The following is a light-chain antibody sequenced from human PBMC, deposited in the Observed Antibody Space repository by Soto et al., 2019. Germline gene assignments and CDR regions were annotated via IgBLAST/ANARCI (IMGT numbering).Light chain of an antibody. Sequence: DIQMTQSPSTLSASVGDRVTITCRATQSISTSLAWYQQKPGKAPNLLIPGASNLESGVPSRFSGSGSGTEFTLTISSLQPDDFSSYYCQQYYTYSTFGQGTKV. CDR2: GAS. V-gene: IGKV1-5*01. CDR3: QQYYTYST. J-gene: IGKJ1*01. CDR1: QSISTS.